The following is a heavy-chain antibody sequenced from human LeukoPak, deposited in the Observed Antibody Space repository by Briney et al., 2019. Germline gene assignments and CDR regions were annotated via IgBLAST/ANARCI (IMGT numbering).Heavy chain of an antibody. V-gene: IGHV1-46*01. CDR2: INPSGGST. D-gene: IGHD6-19*01. CDR3: AGLGSSGDDAFDI. CDR1: GYTFTSYY. J-gene: IGHJ3*02. Sequence: ASVKVSCKASGYTFTSYYMHWVRQSPGQGLEWMGIINPSGGSTSYAQKFQGRVTMTRDTSTSTVYMELRSLRSDDTAVYYCAGLGSSGDDAFDIWGQGTMVTVSS.